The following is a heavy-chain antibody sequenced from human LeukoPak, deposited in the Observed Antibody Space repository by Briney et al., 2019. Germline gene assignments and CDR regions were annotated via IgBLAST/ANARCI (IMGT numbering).Heavy chain of an antibody. Sequence: SETLSLICTVSGGSISSYYWSWIRQPPGKGLEWIGYIYHSGSTNYNPSLKSRVAQSVDTSKSQFSLKLRSVTAADTAVYYCARVSCSGGNCYFDYWGQGTLVTVSS. V-gene: IGHV4-59*01. CDR1: GGSISSYY. J-gene: IGHJ4*02. CDR2: IYHSGST. CDR3: ARVSCSGGNCYFDY. D-gene: IGHD2-15*01.